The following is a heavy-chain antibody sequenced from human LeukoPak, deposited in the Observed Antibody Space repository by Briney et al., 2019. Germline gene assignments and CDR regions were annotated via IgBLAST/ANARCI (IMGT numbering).Heavy chain of an antibody. CDR3: ARDRGYFDN. CDR1: GFTFSIYS. CDR2: ITSSSNYI. Sequence: PGGSLRLSCAASGFTFSIYSMNWVRQAPGKGLDWLSSITSSSNYIYYADSVKGRFTISRDNVQNSLYLQMNSLRAEDTAMYYCARDRGYFDNWGQGTLVTVSS. J-gene: IGHJ4*02. V-gene: IGHV3-21*01.